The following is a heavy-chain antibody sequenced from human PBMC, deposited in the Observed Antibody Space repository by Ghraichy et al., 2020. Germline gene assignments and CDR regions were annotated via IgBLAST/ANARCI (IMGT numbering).Heavy chain of an antibody. CDR3: TTDRSPAAFFDY. CDR1: GFTFSNAW. D-gene: IGHD2-2*01. Sequence: GGSLRLSCAASGFTFSNAWMSWVRQAPEKGLEWIGRIKSKSDGGTTDDAAPVKGRFTISRDDSKNTLYLEMNSLKTEDTAVYYCTTDRSPAAFFDYWGQGTLVTVSS. CDR2: IKSKSDGGTT. J-gene: IGHJ4*02. V-gene: IGHV3-15*01.